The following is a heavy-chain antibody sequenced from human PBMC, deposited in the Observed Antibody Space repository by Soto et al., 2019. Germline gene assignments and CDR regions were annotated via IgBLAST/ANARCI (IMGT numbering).Heavy chain of an antibody. J-gene: IGHJ4*02. CDR2: IYYSGST. CDR3: ARHEGFHCFDY. V-gene: IGHV4-39*01. D-gene: IGHD2-21*01. Sequence: QLQLQESGPGLVKPSETLSLTCTVSGGSISSSSYYWGWIRQPPGKGLEWIGSIYYSGSTYYNPSLKSRVTISVDTSKNQFSLKLSSVTAADTAVYYCARHEGFHCFDYSGQGTLVTVSS. CDR1: GGSISSSSYY.